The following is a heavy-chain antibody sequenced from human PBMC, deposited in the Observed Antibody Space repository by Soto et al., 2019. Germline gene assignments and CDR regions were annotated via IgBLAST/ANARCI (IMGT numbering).Heavy chain of an antibody. J-gene: IGHJ4*02. CDR3: ARDRLGSYYDSSGDDY. D-gene: IGHD3-22*01. CDR1: GGSISSGDYY. Sequence: SQTLSLTCTVSGGSISSGDYYWSWIRQPPGKGLEWIGYIYYSGSTYYNPSLKSRVTISVDTSKNQFSLKLSSVTAADTAVYYCARDRLGSYYDSSGDDYLGQGNLVTVS. V-gene: IGHV4-30-4*01. CDR2: IYYSGST.